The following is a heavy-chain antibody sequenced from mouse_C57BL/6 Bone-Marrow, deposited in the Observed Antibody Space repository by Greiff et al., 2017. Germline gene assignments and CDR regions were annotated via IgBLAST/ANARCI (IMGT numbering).Heavy chain of an antibody. CDR1: GFTFSDYG. J-gene: IGHJ4*01. CDR2: ISSGSSTI. Sequence: EVQLVESGGGLVKPGGSLKLSCAASGFTFSDYGMHWVRQAPEKGLEWVAYISSGSSTIYYADTVTGRFTISRDNAKNTLFLQLPSLRSEDTAMYYCAGRGTVVAFYAMDYWGPGTSVTVSS. D-gene: IGHD1-1*01. V-gene: IGHV5-17*01. CDR3: AGRGTVVAFYAMDY.